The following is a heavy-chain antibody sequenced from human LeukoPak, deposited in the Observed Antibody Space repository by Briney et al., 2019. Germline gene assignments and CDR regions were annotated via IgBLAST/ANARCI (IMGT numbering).Heavy chain of an antibody. CDR2: IYYRSKWYN. CDR1: GDSVSSNSAA. CDR3: ARSEYTTGCYY. D-gene: IGHD6-6*01. J-gene: IGHJ4*01. V-gene: IGHV6-1*01. Sequence: SQTLSLTCAISGDSVSSNSAAWNWIRQSPSQGLEWLGRIYYRSKWYNEYAASVKSRITINPDTSKNQFSLQLNSVTPEDTAVYFCARSEYTTGCYYWGHGTLVTLS.